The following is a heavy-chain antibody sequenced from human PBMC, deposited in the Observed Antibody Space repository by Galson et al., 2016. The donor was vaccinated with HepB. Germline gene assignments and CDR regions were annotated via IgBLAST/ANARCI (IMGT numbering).Heavy chain of an antibody. CDR1: GFTFSTYY. D-gene: IGHD6-19*01. J-gene: IGHJ4*02. V-gene: IGHV3-23*01. CDR2: IRHRGTT. CDR3: AKDHDGSGWLY. Sequence: SLRLSCAASGFTFSTYYMSWVRQAPGKGLEWVSTIRHRGTTENADAVKGRFTIPRANSKDTLYLQMNSLRAEDTAVYYCAKDHDGSGWLYWAQGTLFIVSS.